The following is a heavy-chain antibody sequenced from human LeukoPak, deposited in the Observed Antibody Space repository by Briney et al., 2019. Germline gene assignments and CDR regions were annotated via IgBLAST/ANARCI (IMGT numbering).Heavy chain of an antibody. CDR1: GGTFSSYA. CDR3: ARGGLQINLSWFDP. J-gene: IGHJ5*02. V-gene: IGHV1-69*05. Sequence: ASVKVSCKASGGTFSSYAISWVRQAPGQGLEWMGGIIPIFGTANYAQKFQGRVTITTDESTSTAYMELSSLRSEDTAVYYCARGGLQINLSWFDPWGQGTLVTVSS. D-gene: IGHD3-9*01. CDR2: IIPIFGTA.